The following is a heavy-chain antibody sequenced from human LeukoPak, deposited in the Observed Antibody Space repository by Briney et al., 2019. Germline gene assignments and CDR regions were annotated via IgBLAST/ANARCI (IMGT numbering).Heavy chain of an antibody. CDR2: INQDGSEK. CDR1: GFTFSSYA. CDR3: ARDRLLDY. J-gene: IGHJ4*02. V-gene: IGHV3-7*05. Sequence: PGGSLRLSCAASGFTFSSYAMSWVRQAPGKGLEWVANINQDGSEKYYVDSVKGRFTISRDNAKNSLYLQMNSLRAEDTAVYYCARDRLLDYWGQGTLVTVSS.